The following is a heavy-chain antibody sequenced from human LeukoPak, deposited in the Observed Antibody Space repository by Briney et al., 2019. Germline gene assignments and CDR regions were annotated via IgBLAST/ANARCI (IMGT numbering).Heavy chain of an antibody. Sequence: SETLSFTCTVSGGSISSGGYYWSWIRQHPGKGLEWIGYIYYSGSTYYNPSLKSRVTISVDTSKNQFSLKLSSVTAADTAVYYCARSGRMTTVTFWGQGTLVTVSS. CDR1: GGSISSGGYY. V-gene: IGHV4-31*03. J-gene: IGHJ4*02. CDR3: ARSGRMTTVTF. D-gene: IGHD4-17*01. CDR2: IYYSGST.